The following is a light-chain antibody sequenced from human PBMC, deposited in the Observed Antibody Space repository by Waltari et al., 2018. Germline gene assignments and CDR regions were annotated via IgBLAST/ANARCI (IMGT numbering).Light chain of an antibody. V-gene: IGKV3-11*01. CDR1: ERVSNS. CDR2: DDD. Sequence: EMVLTQSPATLSLSPGERAILSCRARERVSNSLTWYQQKPGQTPRLLIYDDDKRAAGIPARFSGSGSGTDFTLTISSLEPEDFAVYYCLQRTDWPPVYTFGQGTNLEIK. CDR3: LQRTDWPPVYT. J-gene: IGKJ2*01.